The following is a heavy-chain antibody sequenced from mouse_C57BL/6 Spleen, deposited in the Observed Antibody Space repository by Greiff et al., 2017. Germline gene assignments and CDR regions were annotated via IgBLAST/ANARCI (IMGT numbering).Heavy chain of an antibody. D-gene: IGHD2-2*01. CDR1: GYTFTSYW. CDR2: IHPNSGST. V-gene: IGHV1-64*01. CDR3: ARGGYDEAWFAY. J-gene: IGHJ3*01. Sequence: QVQLQQPGAELVKPGASVKLSCKASGYTFTSYWMHWVKQRPGQGLEWIGMIHPNSGSTNYNEKFKSKATLTVDKSSSTAYMRLSSLTSEDSAVYYCARGGYDEAWFAYWGQGTLVTVSA.